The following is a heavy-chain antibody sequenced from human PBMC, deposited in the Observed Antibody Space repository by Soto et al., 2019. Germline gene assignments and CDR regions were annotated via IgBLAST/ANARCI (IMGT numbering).Heavy chain of an antibody. Sequence: GGALSLSCTASGFTLSSYAMSWVCQAPGKGLEWVSAISGSGGSTYYEDSVKGRFTLSRDNSKNTLYLQMNSLRAEDTAVYYCAKDLNYGSGSYSAYYYYMDVWGKGTTVTVS. D-gene: IGHD3-10*01. V-gene: IGHV3-23*01. CDR1: GFTLSSYA. CDR2: ISGSGGST. J-gene: IGHJ6*03. CDR3: AKDLNYGSGSYSAYYYYMDV.